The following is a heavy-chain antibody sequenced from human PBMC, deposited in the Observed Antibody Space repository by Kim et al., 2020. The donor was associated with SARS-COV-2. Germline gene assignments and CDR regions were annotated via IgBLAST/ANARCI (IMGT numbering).Heavy chain of an antibody. D-gene: IGHD6-13*01. CDR2: IKQDGSEK. J-gene: IGHJ6*02. CDR1: GFTFSSYW. V-gene: IGHV3-7*03. CDR3: ARDQAAAGYYYGMDV. Sequence: GGSLRLSCVASGFTFSSYWMSWVRQAPGKGLEWVANIKQDGSEKYYVDSVKGRFTISRDNAKNSLYLQMNSLRAEDTAVYYCARDQAAAGYYYGMDVWGQGTTVTVSS.